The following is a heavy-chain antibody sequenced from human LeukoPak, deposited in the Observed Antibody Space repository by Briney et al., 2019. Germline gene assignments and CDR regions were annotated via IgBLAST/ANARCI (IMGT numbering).Heavy chain of an antibody. Sequence: ASVKVSCKASGYSLTSYHMHWVRQAPGKGLEWMGIIDPSGGSTSYAQTFQGRVTMTRDTSTSTVYMGLSSLRSADTAVYYCAKAAGYCSGTRCDVREALNWFDPWGQGTLVTVSS. CDR3: AKAAGYCSGTRCDVREALNWFDP. CDR2: IDPSGGST. CDR1: GYSLTSYH. D-gene: IGHD2-2*01. V-gene: IGHV1-46*01. J-gene: IGHJ5*02.